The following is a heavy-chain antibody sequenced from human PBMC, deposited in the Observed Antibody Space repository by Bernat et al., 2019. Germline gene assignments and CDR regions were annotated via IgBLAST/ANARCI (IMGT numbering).Heavy chain of an antibody. D-gene: IGHD6-19*01. CDR2: ISYDGSGK. CDR1: GFIFSNYG. V-gene: IGHV3-30*18. Sequence: QVQVVESGGGVVLPGRSLRLSCAASGFIFSNYGMNWVRQGPGKGLEWVAVISYDGSGKYYADSVKGRFTISRDNSKNMLYLQMNSLRAEDTAVYDCAKEGRGWTPDSFAIWGQGTMVTVSS. J-gene: IGHJ3*02. CDR3: AKEGRGWTPDSFAI.